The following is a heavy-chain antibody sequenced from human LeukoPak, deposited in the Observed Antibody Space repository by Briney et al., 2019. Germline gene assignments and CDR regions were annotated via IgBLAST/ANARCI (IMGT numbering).Heavy chain of an antibody. CDR3: ARDVIDCSSTSCYLDWFDP. CDR1: GFTFSDYY. D-gene: IGHD2-2*01. Sequence: PGGYLRRSCAASGFTFSDYYMSWIRQAPGKGLKWVTYISCSGSTIYYADSVKGRFTISRDNAKNSLYLQMNSLRAEDTAVYYCARDVIDCSSTSCYLDWFDPWGQGTLVTVSS. V-gene: IGHV3-11*04. J-gene: IGHJ5*02. CDR2: ISCSGSTI.